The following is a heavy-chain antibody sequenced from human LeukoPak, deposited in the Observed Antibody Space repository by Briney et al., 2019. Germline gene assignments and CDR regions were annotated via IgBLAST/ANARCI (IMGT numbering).Heavy chain of an antibody. D-gene: IGHD2-21*01. V-gene: IGHV4-61*02. CDR1: GGSISSGSYY. J-gene: IGHJ6*03. Sequence: SQTLSLTCTVSGGSISSGSYYWNWIRQPAGKGLEWIGRMYTSGSTNYNPSLKSRVTISVDTSKNQFSLKLSSVTAADTAVYYCARGGDRDYYYYIDVWGKGTTVTVSS. CDR2: MYTSGST. CDR3: ARGGDRDYYYYIDV.